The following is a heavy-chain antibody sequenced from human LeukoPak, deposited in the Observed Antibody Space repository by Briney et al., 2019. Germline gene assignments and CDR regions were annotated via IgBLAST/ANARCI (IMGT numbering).Heavy chain of an antibody. D-gene: IGHD6-13*01. V-gene: IGHV3-30-3*01. CDR3: ARGGVSSSWTPGY. Sequence: GRSLRLSCAASGFTFSSYAMHWVRQAPGKGLEWVAVISYDGSNKYYADSVKGRFTISRDNSKNTLYLQMNSLRAEDTAVYYCARGGVSSSWTPGYWGQGTLVTVSS. J-gene: IGHJ4*02. CDR1: GFTFSSYA. CDR2: ISYDGSNK.